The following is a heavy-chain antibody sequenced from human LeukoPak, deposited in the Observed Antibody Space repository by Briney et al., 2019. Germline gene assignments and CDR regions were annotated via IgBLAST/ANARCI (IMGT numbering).Heavy chain of an antibody. CDR3: ARGRRSYDSSGYYFIHAFDI. V-gene: IGHV4-34*01. D-gene: IGHD3-22*01. CDR1: GGSFSGYY. CDR2: INHSGST. Sequence: SETLSLTCAVYGGSFSGYYWSWIRQPPGKGLEWIGEINHSGSTNYDPSLKSRVTISVDTSKNQFSLKLSSVTAADTAVYYCARGRRSYDSSGYYFIHAFDIWGQGTMVTVSS. J-gene: IGHJ3*02.